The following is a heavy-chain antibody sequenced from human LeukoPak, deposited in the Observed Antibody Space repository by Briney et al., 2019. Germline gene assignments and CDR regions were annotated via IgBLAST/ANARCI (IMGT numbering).Heavy chain of an antibody. Sequence: GGSLRLSCAASGFTFSTSWMSWVRQAPGKGLEWVANIQHDGSAKYYVDSVKGRFTISRDSAKNSLYLQMNSLRAEDTAVYYCARFSLYDNSGYYSWLFDFWGQGTLVTVSS. D-gene: IGHD3-22*01. CDR2: IQHDGSAK. J-gene: IGHJ4*02. CDR1: GFTFSTSW. V-gene: IGHV3-7*01. CDR3: ARFSLYDNSGYYSWLFDF.